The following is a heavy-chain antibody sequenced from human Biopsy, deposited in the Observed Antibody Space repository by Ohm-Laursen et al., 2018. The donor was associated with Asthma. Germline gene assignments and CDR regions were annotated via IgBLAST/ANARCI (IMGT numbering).Heavy chain of an antibody. J-gene: IGHJ4*02. D-gene: IGHD2-2*01. CDR1: GGTFNTYV. CDR3: ARKAGSCISRTCYSLDF. Sequence: SVKVSCKSLGGTFNTYVIGWVRQAPGQGLEWMGGINSVFGTTTYPQKFQYRVTIAADDSTSTVYMELSSLRSEDTAVYYCARKAGSCISRTCYSLDFWGQGTLVTVSS. CDR2: INSVFGTT. V-gene: IGHV1-69*13.